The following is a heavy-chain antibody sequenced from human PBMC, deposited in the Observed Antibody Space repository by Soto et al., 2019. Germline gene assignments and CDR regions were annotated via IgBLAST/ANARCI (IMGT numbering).Heavy chain of an antibody. CDR3: ARGLKNYYGVDV. J-gene: IGHJ6*02. V-gene: IGHV3-74*01. CDR1: GSTFSTYW. CDR2: IKGDGSSL. Sequence: EVKVVESGGGLVQPGGSLRLSCAASGSTFSTYWMHWVRQVPGKGLVWVSRIKGDGSSLSYADSVKGRFTISRDNVENTVYLQMGSLRADDTALYYCARGLKNYYGVDVWGQGTTVTVSS.